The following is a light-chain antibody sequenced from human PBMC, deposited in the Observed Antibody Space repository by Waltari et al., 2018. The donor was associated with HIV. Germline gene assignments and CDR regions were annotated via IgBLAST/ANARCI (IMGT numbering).Light chain of an antibody. CDR3: NSRDSSGNHVV. J-gene: IGLJ2*01. CDR2: GKT. CDR1: SLRSSY. V-gene: IGLV3-19*01. Sequence: SSELTQDPAVSVALGQTVRITCQGDSLRSSYASWYQQKPGQAPVLVIYGKTNRPSGIPVRVSGSSSGNTASLTITGAQAEDDADYYGNSRDSSGNHVVFGGGTKLTVL.